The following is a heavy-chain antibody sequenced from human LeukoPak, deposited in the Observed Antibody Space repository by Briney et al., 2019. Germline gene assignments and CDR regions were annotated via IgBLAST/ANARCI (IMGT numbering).Heavy chain of an antibody. CDR3: GRGRLGSGPNWFDP. V-gene: IGHV3-21*01. J-gene: IGHJ5*02. D-gene: IGHD6-19*01. CDR1: GFIFSSYS. CDR2: ISTGSTYK. Sequence: GGSLRLSCAASGFIFSSYSMNWVRQAPGKGLEWVSCISTGSTYKYYADSVKGRFTISRDNAKNSLYLQMNSLRGEDTAVYYCGRGRLGSGPNWFDPWGQGTLVTVSS.